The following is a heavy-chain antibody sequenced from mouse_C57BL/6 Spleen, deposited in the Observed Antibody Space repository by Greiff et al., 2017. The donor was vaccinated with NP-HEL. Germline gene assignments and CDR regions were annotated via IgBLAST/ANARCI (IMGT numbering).Heavy chain of an antibody. CDR3: ARWGGKNDYDEGGFDY. CDR1: GYTFTSYW. J-gene: IGHJ2*01. V-gene: IGHV1-64*01. Sequence: QVQLQQPGAELVKPGASVKLSCKASGYTFTSYWMHWVKQRPGQGLEWIGMIHPNSGSTNYNEKFKSKATLTVDKSSSTAYMQLSSLTSEDSAVYYCARWGGKNDYDEGGFDYWGQGTTLTVSS. CDR2: IHPNSGST. D-gene: IGHD2-4*01.